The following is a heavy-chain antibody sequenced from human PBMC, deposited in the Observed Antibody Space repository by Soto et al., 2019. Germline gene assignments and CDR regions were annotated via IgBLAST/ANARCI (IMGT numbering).Heavy chain of an antibody. D-gene: IGHD2-2*01. J-gene: IGHJ5*02. CDR1: GYTFTSYD. V-gene: IGHV1-8*01. Sequence: ASVKVSCKASGYTFTSYDINWVRQATGQGLEWMGWMNPNSGNTGYAQKFQGRVTMTRNTSISTAYMELSSLRSEDTAVYYCARARKLGYCSSTSCLRGYWFEPWGQGTLVTVSS. CDR2: MNPNSGNT. CDR3: ARARKLGYCSSTSCLRGYWFEP.